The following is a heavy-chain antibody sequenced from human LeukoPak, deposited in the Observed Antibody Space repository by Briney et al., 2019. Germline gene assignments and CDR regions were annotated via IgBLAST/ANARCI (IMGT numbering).Heavy chain of an antibody. CDR3: ARDHARASSGWYLAPLEYYYYGMDV. Sequence: GGSLRLSCAASGFTFSSYAMHWVRQAPGKGLGWVAVISYDGSNKYYADSVKGRFTISRDNSKNTLYLQMNSLRAEDTAVYYCARDHARASSGWYLAPLEYYYYGMDVWGQGTTVTVSS. J-gene: IGHJ6*02. CDR2: ISYDGSNK. V-gene: IGHV3-30*04. D-gene: IGHD6-19*01. CDR1: GFTFSSYA.